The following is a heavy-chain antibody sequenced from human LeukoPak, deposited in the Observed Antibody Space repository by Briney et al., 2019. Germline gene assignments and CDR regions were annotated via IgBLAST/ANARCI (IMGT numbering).Heavy chain of an antibody. J-gene: IGHJ4*02. CDR1: GFTFSTYS. CDR3: AKDLESYGDFYYFDY. Sequence: PGGSLRLSCAASGFTFSTYSMNWVRQAPGKGLEWVSYISSSTSTIYYADSVKGRFTISRDNAKNSLYLQMNSLRAEDTAVYYCAKDLESYGDFYYFDYWGQGTLVTVSS. V-gene: IGHV3-48*01. CDR2: ISSSTSTI. D-gene: IGHD4-17*01.